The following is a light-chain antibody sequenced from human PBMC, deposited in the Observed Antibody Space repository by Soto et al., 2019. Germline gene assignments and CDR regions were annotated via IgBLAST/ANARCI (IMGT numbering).Light chain of an antibody. J-gene: IGKJ1*01. CDR2: DTS. V-gene: IGKV3-15*01. CDR3: QQYGSSGR. CDR1: QSVSIK. Sequence: IRMTQSAPKRAVYPKERDTLSCRASQSVSIKLAWYQQKPGQAPRLLIYDTSTRATGIPARFSGSGSGTDFTLTICRLEPEDFAVYYCQQYGSSGRFGRGTKVDIK.